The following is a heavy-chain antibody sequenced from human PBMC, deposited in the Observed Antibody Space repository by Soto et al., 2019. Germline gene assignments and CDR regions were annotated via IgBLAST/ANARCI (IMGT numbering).Heavy chain of an antibody. CDR3: AASYYAILTGHFAFDI. D-gene: IGHD3-9*01. V-gene: IGHV4-59*08. J-gene: IGHJ3*02. CDR1: GGPIGAYG. CDR2: IYYAGTS. Sequence: PSETLCLTCSVSGGPIGAYGGTWIRQTPGEGLEWVGYIYYAGTSSYSPSLKSRVTISLETSKSQISLRLTSVTAADTAVYFCAASYYAILTGHFAFDIWGHGTMVTVSS.